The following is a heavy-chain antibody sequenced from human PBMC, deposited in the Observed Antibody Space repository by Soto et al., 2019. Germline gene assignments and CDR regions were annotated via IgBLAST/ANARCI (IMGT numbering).Heavy chain of an antibody. CDR3: AGFSRVTWSVFPAY. CDR2: IIPISATP. Sequence: QVQLVQSGAEVKKPGSSVKVSCKASGGTLTYSSVSWVRQAPGQGLEWMGGIIPISATPNYAQKFQGRVTIPGDKPAPTPNRDLRGLSFDAPAVYYWAGFSRVTWSVFPAYGGKGPLVTVSS. CDR1: GGTLTYSS. D-gene: IGHD3-3*01. J-gene: IGHJ4*02. V-gene: IGHV1-69*14.